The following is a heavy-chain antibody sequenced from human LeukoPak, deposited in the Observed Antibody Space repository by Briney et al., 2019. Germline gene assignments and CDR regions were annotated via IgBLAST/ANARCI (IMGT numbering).Heavy chain of an antibody. Sequence: GGSLRLSCAASGFTVSSNYMSWVRQAPGKGLEWVSVIYSGGSTYYADSVKGRFTISRDNSKNTLYLQMNSLRAEDTAVYYCAREAYGADPIFDYWGQGTLVTVSS. CDR1: GFTVSSNY. CDR2: IYSGGST. V-gene: IGHV3-66*01. D-gene: IGHD4-17*01. CDR3: AREAYGADPIFDY. J-gene: IGHJ4*02.